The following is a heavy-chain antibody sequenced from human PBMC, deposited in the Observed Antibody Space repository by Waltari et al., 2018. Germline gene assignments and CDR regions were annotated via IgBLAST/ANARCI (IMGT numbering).Heavy chain of an antibody. CDR1: GFTFDDFA. CDR2: ISWNSGSI. D-gene: IGHD3-10*01. V-gene: IGHV3-9*01. Sequence: EVQLVESGGGLVQLGRSLRLSCAASGFTFDDFAMHWFRQAPGKGLEWVSGISWNSGSIGYADSVKGRFTISRDNAKNSLYLQMNSLRAEDTALYYCAKAGVWFGELLSFFDYWGQGTLVTVSS. CDR3: AKAGVWFGELLSFFDY. J-gene: IGHJ4*02.